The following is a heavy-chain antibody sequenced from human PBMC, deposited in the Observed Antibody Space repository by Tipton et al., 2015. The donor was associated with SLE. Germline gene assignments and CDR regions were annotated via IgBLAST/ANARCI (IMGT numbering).Heavy chain of an antibody. CDR2: IYYSGRT. Sequence: TLSLTCTVSGGSISSYYWSWIRQPPGKGLEWIGYIYYSGRTNYNPSLKSRVTISVDTSKNQLSLNLSSVTAAVTAVYYCARETTGDTFYYYGMDVWGQGTTVTVSS. V-gene: IGHV4-59*01. CDR3: ARETTGDTFYYYGMDV. CDR1: GGSISSYY. J-gene: IGHJ6*02. D-gene: IGHD7-27*01.